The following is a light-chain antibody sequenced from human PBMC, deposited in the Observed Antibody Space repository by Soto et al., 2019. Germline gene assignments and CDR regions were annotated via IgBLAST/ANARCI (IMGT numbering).Light chain of an antibody. V-gene: IGLV2-11*01. CDR2: DVS. Sequence: QSALTQPRSVSGSPGQSVTISCTGTSSDVGAYDYVSWYQQHPGKAPKLMIYDVSKRPSGVPNRFSGSKSGNTASLTVSGLQAEDEAEYYCCSYAGSYIFVFGSGTKVTVL. CDR3: CSYAGSYIFV. CDR1: SSDVGAYDY. J-gene: IGLJ1*01.